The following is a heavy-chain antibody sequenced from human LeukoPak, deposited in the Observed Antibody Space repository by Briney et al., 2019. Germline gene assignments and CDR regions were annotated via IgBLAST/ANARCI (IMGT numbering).Heavy chain of an antibody. J-gene: IGHJ3*02. D-gene: IGHD5-18*01. CDR3: AKAFREFGSSSSYSSFDT. CDR1: GFTFSSFA. Sequence: GGSLRLSCAASGFTFSSFALSWVRQAPGKGLEWVSGVSYTRVATYYADSVKGRFTISGDDSQNILYLQMNGLRAEDTAVYFCAKAFREFGSSSSYSSFDTWGQGTMVTVSS. CDR2: VSYTRVAT. V-gene: IGHV3-23*01.